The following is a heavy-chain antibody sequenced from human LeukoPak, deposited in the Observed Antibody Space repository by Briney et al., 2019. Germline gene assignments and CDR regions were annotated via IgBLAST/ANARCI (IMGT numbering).Heavy chain of an antibody. D-gene: IGHD3-3*01. CDR1: GYTFTSYD. CDR3: ARGIRFLEWLFDY. CDR2: MNPNSGNT. V-gene: IGHV1-8*03. J-gene: IGHJ4*02. Sequence: ASMKVSCKASGYTFTSYDINWVRQATGQGLEWMGWMNPNSGNTDYAQKFQGRVTITRNTSISTAYMELSSLRSEDTAVYYCARGIRFLEWLFDYWGQGTLVTVSS.